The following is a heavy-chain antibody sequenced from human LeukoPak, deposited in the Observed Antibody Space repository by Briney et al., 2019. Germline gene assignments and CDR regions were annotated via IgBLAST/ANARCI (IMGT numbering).Heavy chain of an antibody. CDR1: GYTFTGYY. J-gene: IGHJ3*02. CDR3: ARGLWDYGDYAGAFDI. Sequence: GASVKVSCKASGYTFTGYYMHWVRQAPGQGLEWMGWISAYNGNTNYAQKLQGRVTMTTDTSTSTAYMELRSLRSDDTAVYYCARGLWDYGDYAGAFDIWGQGTMVTVSS. V-gene: IGHV1-18*04. CDR2: ISAYNGNT. D-gene: IGHD4-17*01.